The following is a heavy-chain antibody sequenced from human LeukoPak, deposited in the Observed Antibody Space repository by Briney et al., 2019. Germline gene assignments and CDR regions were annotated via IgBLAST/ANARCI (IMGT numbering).Heavy chain of an antibody. CDR2: INLSDGST. D-gene: IGHD6-13*01. Sequence: ASVKVSCQASGYTFTSYYMHWVRQAPGQGLEWMGVINLSDGSTSYAQNFQGRVTMTRDTSTSTVYMELSSLRSEDTAVYYCARGRPTIAAAGFDNWFDPWGQGTLVTVSS. CDR3: ARGRPTIAAAGFDNWFDP. J-gene: IGHJ5*02. V-gene: IGHV1-46*03. CDR1: GYTFTSYY.